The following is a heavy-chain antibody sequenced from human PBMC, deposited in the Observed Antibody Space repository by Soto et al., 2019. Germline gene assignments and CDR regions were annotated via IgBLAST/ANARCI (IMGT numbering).Heavy chain of an antibody. CDR2: ILPIFGTT. CDR1: GGTFNIYN. CDR3: ARDETGDSYYYYYGMDV. Sequence: QVQLVQSGAEVKKPGSSVKVSCKASGGTFNIYNINWVRQAPGQGLEWMGGILPIFGTTNYAQRFQGRLTIIADDSTSTAYMELSSLRSEDTAVYYCARDETGDSYYYYYGMDVWGPGPTVTVTS. V-gene: IGHV1-69*01. D-gene: IGHD7-27*01. J-gene: IGHJ6*02.